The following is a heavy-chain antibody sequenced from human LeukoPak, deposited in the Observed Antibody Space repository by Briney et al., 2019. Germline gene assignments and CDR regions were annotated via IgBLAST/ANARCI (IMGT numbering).Heavy chain of an antibody. CDR2: INPSGGST. CDR3: ARARSNYYPDY. D-gene: IGHD4/OR15-4a*01. Sequence: ASVKVSCKASGYTFTSSYMHWVRQAPGQGLEWMGIINPSGGSTSYAQKFQGRVTMTRDMSTSTVYMELSSLRSEDTAVYYCARARSNYYPDYWGQGTLVTVSS. V-gene: IGHV1-46*01. J-gene: IGHJ4*02. CDR1: GYTFTSSY.